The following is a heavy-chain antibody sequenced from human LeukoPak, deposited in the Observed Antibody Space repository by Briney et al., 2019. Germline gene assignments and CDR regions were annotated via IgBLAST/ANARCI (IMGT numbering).Heavy chain of an antibody. V-gene: IGHV1-3*01. D-gene: IGHD6-13*01. CDR1: GYTFTSYA. CDR3: ARGYSSSWYSAFDY. Sequence: ASVKVSCKASGYTFTSYAMHWVRQAPGQRLEWMGWINAGNGNTKYSQKLQGRVTITRDTSASTAYMELSSLRSEDTAVYYCARGYSSSWYSAFDYWGQGTLVTVSS. J-gene: IGHJ4*02. CDR2: INAGNGNT.